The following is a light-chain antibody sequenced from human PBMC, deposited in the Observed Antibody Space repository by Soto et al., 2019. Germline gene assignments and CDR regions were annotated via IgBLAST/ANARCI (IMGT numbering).Light chain of an antibody. CDR3: QQYNIYLWT. J-gene: IGKJ1*01. V-gene: IGKV1-5*01. CDR1: QSIIRW. CDR2: DAS. Sequence: DIQMTQSPSTLSASIGDRVTITCRASQSIIRWLAWYQQKPGKAPKLLIYDASSLESGVPSRFSGSGSGTEFTLTISSLQPDDLATYYFQQYNIYLWTFGQGTKVEIK.